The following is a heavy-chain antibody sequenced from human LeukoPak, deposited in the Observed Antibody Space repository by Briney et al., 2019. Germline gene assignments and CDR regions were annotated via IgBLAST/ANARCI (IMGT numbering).Heavy chain of an antibody. CDR3: ARENGVLRYFDWLRDYYYGMDV. Sequence: ASVKVSCKASGYTFTSYGISWVRQAPGQGLEWMVWISAYNGNTNYAQKLQGRVTMTTDTSTSTAYMELRSLRSDDTAVYYCARENGVLRYFDWLRDYYYGMDVWGKGTTVTVSS. D-gene: IGHD3-9*01. CDR1: GYTFTSYG. J-gene: IGHJ6*04. V-gene: IGHV1-18*04. CDR2: ISAYNGNT.